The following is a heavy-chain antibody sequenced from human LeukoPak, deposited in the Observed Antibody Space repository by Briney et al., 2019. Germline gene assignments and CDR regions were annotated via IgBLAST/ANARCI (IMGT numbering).Heavy chain of an antibody. CDR3: ARDLITMVRGVISDY. Sequence: ASVKVSCKASGYTFTNYGISWVRQAPGQGLEWMGWISAYNGNTDYAQKLQGRVTMTTDTSTSTAYMELRSLRSDDTAVYDCARDLITMVRGVISDYWGQGTLVTVSS. J-gene: IGHJ4*02. CDR1: GYTFTNYG. V-gene: IGHV1-18*01. D-gene: IGHD3-10*01. CDR2: ISAYNGNT.